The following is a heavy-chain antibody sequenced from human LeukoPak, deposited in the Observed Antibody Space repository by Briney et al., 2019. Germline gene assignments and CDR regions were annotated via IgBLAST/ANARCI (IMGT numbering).Heavy chain of an antibody. CDR2: IIPIFGTA. Sequence: ASVKVSCKASGGTFSSYAISWVRQAPGQGLEWMGGIIPIFGTANYAQKFQGRVTITTDESTSTAYMELSSLRSEDTAVYYCARGAYYDSSSYYPFDYWGQGTLVTVSS. J-gene: IGHJ4*02. D-gene: IGHD3-22*01. CDR3: ARGAYYDSSSYYPFDY. V-gene: IGHV1-69*05. CDR1: GGTFSSYA.